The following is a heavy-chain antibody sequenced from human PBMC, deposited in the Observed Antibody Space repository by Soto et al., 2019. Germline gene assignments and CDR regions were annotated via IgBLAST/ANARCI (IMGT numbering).Heavy chain of an antibody. CDR3: ARGDNWDCVYFHY. D-gene: IGHD1-7*01. Sequence: ASVKVSCKASGYTFTNYGIHWVRQAPGQRLESMGYINTGNGNTKYSQKFQGRVTITGDTSASTAYMELSSLRYEDTAIYYCARGDNWDCVYFHYWGQGTLVTVSS. CDR2: INTGNGNT. J-gene: IGHJ4*02. CDR1: GYTFTNYG. V-gene: IGHV1-3*04.